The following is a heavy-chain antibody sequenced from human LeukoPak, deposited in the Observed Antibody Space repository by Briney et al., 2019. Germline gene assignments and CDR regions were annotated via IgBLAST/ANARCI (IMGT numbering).Heavy chain of an antibody. CDR2: IYPGDSDT. D-gene: IGHD2-15*01. J-gene: IGHJ6*03. CDR1: GYSFTSYW. V-gene: IGHV5-51*01. CDR3: ARRTIHCSGGSCYSGYYYYMDV. Sequence: GESLKISCKGSGYSFTSYWIGWVRQMPGKGLEWMGIIYPGDSDTRYSPSFQGQVTISADKSISTAYLQWSSLKASDTAMYYCARRTIHCSGGSCYSGYYYYMDVWGKGTTVTVSS.